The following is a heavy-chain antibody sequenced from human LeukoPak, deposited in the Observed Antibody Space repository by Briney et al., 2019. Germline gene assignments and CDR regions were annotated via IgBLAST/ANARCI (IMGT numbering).Heavy chain of an antibody. D-gene: IGHD6-13*01. CDR1: GFTFDDYG. Sequence: PGGSLRLSCAASGFTFDDYGMSWVRQTPGKGLEWVANIKQEGSARYYVDSVTGRFTISRDNAMNSLYLRMNSLRVEDTAVYYCARDPGIAAAGTVGYFDSWGQGILVTVSS. CDR3: ARDPGIAAAGTVGYFDS. V-gene: IGHV3-7*01. J-gene: IGHJ4*02. CDR2: IKQEGSAR.